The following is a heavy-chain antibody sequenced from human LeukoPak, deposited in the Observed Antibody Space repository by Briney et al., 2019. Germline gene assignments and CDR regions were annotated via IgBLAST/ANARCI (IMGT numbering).Heavy chain of an antibody. CDR2: ISSSGSTI. CDR1: GFTFSSYE. Sequence: GGSLRLSCAASGFTFSSYEMNWVRQAPGKGLEWVSYISSSGSTIYYADSVKGRFTISRDNSKNTMYVQMSTLRVEDTAVYYCVKDPHSSGRYYFDYWGQGTLVTVSS. V-gene: IGHV3-48*03. J-gene: IGHJ4*02. CDR3: VKDPHSSGRYYFDY. D-gene: IGHD6-19*01.